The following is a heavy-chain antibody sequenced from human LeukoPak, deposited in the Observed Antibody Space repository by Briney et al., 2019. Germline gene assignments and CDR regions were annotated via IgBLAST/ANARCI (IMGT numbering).Heavy chain of an antibody. CDR3: ARDLGGYSYGSMDV. Sequence: SETLSLTCSVSGDSISNYYWSWIRQSAGKGLEWIGRIYSSGSTDYNPSLKSRVSMSVDTSKNQFSLKLSSVTAADTAVYYCARDLGGYSYGSMDVWGKGTTVTISS. V-gene: IGHV4-4*07. CDR2: IYSSGST. J-gene: IGHJ6*03. CDR1: GDSISNYY. D-gene: IGHD5-18*01.